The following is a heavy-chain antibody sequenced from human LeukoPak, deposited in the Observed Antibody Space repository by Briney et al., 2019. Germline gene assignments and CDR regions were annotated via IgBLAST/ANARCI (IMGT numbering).Heavy chain of an antibody. D-gene: IGHD3-22*01. J-gene: IGHJ1*01. Sequence: QPGGSLRLSCAASGFTFSSYAMSWVRQAPGKGLEWVSAISRSGGSTYYADSVKGRFTISRDNSKNTLYLQMNSLRAEDTAVYYCANEDSSGPGYFQHWGQGTLVTVSS. CDR3: ANEDSSGPGYFQH. V-gene: IGHV3-23*01. CDR2: ISRSGGST. CDR1: GFTFSSYA.